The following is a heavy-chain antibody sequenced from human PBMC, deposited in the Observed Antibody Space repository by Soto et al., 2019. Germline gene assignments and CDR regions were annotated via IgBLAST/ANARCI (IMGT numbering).Heavy chain of an antibody. Sequence: GGSLRLSCAASGFTFSSYSMNWVHQAPGKGLEWVSYISSSSSTIYYADSVKGRFTISRDNAENSLYLQMSSLRDEDTAVYYCARLGSSGYCYGGYWGQGTLVTVSS. J-gene: IGHJ4*02. D-gene: IGHD3-22*01. CDR2: ISSSSSTI. CDR1: GFTFSSYS. CDR3: ARLGSSGYCYGGY. V-gene: IGHV3-48*02.